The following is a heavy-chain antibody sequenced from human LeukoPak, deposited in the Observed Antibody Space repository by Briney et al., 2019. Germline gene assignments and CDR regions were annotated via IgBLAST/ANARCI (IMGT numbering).Heavy chain of an antibody. Sequence: GGSLRLSRAASGFTVSSNYMSWVRQAPGKGLEWVSVIYSGGATYYADSVKGRFTISRDNSKNMLYLQMNSLRAEDTAVYYCAHLGYDILTGYYNWGQGTLVFVSS. D-gene: IGHD3-9*01. CDR2: IYSGGAT. V-gene: IGHV3-53*01. J-gene: IGHJ4*02. CDR3: AHLGYDILTGYYN. CDR1: GFTVSSNY.